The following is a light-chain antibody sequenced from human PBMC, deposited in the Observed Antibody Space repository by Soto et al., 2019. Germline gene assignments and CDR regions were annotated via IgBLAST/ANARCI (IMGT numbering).Light chain of an antibody. CDR1: QSVLYSSNNKNY. J-gene: IGKJ2*02. Sequence: DIVMTQSPDSLAVSLGERATINCKSSQSVLYSSNNKNYLAWYQQKPGQPPKLLIYWASTRESGVPDRFSGSGSGTDFTRTISSLQAEDVAVYYCQQHYRTPCTFGQGTKLEIK. V-gene: IGKV4-1*01. CDR3: QQHYRTPCT. CDR2: WAS.